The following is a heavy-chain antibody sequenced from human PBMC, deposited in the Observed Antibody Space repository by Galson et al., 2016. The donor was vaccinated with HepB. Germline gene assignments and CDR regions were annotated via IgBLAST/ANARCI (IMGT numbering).Heavy chain of an antibody. J-gene: IGHJ4*02. Sequence: SLRLSCAASGFTFSRYELNWVRQAPGKGLEWVSYISSSGTTIYYADSVKGRFTISRDNAKTSLYLQMNSLRAEDTAVYYCARGPVRLDDLLAGPPKNPDYWGQGTLVTVSS. CDR2: ISSSGTTI. D-gene: IGHD3-9*01. CDR1: GFTFSRYE. V-gene: IGHV3-48*03. CDR3: ARGPVRLDDLLAGPPKNPDY.